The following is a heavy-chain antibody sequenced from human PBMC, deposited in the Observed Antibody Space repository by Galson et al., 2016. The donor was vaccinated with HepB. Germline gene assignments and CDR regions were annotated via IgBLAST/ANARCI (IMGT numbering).Heavy chain of an antibody. CDR1: GDSINRNNW. J-gene: IGHJ6*03. CDR2: IYHSGSS. CDR3: ARVVRFLEWPTLLHYYYYMDV. Sequence: TLSLTCAVSGDSINRNNWWSWVRQPPGKGLEWIGEIYHSGSSNYNPSHKSRVTIPVDKSNNQFSLKLNSVTAADTAVYYCARVVRFLEWPTLLHYYYYMDVWGKGTTVTVSS. D-gene: IGHD3-3*01. V-gene: IGHV4-4*02.